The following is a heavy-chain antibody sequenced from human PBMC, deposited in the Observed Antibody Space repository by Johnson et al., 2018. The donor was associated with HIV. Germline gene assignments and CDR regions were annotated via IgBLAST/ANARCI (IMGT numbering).Heavy chain of an antibody. J-gene: IGHJ3*02. Sequence: VQLVESGGGLVQPGWSLRLSCAASGFTFSSYSMHWVRQAPGEGLEYVSGTDNKGRNTYYANSVKGRFTIFRNNSKTTLSLQMGSLRSEDMAVYYCARASGEWDAFDIWGQGTVVTVSS. CDR3: ARASGEWDAFDI. CDR2: TDNKGRNT. D-gene: IGHD3-10*01. V-gene: IGHV3-64*01. CDR1: GFTFSSYS.